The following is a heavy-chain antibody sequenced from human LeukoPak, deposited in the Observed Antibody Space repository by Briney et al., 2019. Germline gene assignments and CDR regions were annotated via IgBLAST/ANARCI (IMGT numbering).Heavy chain of an antibody. V-gene: IGHV3-23*01. CDR3: AKNFAPGNAFYDF. Sequence: GGSLRLSCAASGFSFSTYAMTWVRQAPGRGLEWVSAVDWTSRYIFYRDSVQGRFTTSRDNSRATLFLQMNSLTAEDSAVYYCAKNFAPGNAFYDFWGQGVLVTVSS. D-gene: IGHD1-1*01. J-gene: IGHJ4*02. CDR2: VDWTSRYI. CDR1: GFSFSTYA.